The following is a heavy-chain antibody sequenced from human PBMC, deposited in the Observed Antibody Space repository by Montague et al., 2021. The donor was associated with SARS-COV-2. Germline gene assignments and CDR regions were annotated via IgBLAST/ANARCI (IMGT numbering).Heavy chain of an antibody. D-gene: IGHD4-17*01. V-gene: IGHV4-39*01. CDR1: GGSIRTSSYY. J-gene: IGHJ3*02. Sequence: SETLSLTCTVSGGSIRTSSYYWGWIRQPPGKGLDWIGSIYYSGSTYYNPSLKSRVTISVGTSKNQFSLKLSSVTAADTAVYYCAMRGGALDAFDIWGQGTMVIVSS. CDR2: IYYSGST. CDR3: AMRGGALDAFDI.